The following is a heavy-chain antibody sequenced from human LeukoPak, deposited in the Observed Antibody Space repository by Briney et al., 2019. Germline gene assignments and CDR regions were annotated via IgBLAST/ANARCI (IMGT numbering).Heavy chain of an antibody. Sequence: SVKVSCKASGGTFNNYAISWVRQAPGQGLEWVGGIIPIFTTANYAQKFQGRVTITADKSTNTAYMELSSLRSEDTAVYYCARYPLGYCSSTSCRGFDYWGQGTLVTVSS. J-gene: IGHJ4*02. V-gene: IGHV1-69*06. D-gene: IGHD2-2*01. CDR3: ARYPLGYCSSTSCRGFDY. CDR1: GGTFNNYA. CDR2: IIPIFTTA.